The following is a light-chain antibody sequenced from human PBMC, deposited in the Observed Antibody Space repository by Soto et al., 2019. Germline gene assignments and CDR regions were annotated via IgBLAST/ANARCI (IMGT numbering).Light chain of an antibody. CDR2: DVS. CDR1: SSDVGGYNY. V-gene: IGLV2-11*01. Sequence: QSALTQPRSVSGSPGQSVTISCTGTSSDVGGYNYVSWYQQHPGKAPKLMIYDVSKRPSGVPDRFSGSKSGNTASLTISGLPAEDEADYYCCSYAGSYPLFGGGTKLTVL. CDR3: CSYAGSYPL. J-gene: IGLJ2*01.